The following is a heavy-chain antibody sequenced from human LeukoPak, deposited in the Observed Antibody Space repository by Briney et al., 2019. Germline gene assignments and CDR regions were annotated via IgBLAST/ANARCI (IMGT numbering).Heavy chain of an antibody. J-gene: IGHJ4*02. CDR2: IYPGDSDT. CDR1: GYSFTSYW. V-gene: IGHV5-51*01. Sequence: GESLKISCKGSGYSFTSYWIGWVRQMPGKGLEWMGIIYPGDSDTRYSPSSQGQVTISADKSISTAYLQWSSLKASDTAMYYCARPPTNYDSSGFYYPVGSYWGQGTLVTVSS. CDR3: ARPPTNYDSSGFYYPVGSY. D-gene: IGHD3-22*01.